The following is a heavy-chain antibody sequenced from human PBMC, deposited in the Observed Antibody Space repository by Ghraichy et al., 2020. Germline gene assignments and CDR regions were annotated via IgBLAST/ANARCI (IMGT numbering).Heavy chain of an antibody. J-gene: IGHJ4*02. V-gene: IGHV3-7*03. CDR2: INQDGSDK. Sequence: GESLNISCAASGLAFSSYWMSWVRQAPGKGLEWVANINQDGSDKYYVDSVKGRFTISRDNAKNSLYLQMTSLRAEDTAVYYCARGYYYDSRGFYLDYWGQGTLVTVSS. CDR3: ARGYYYDSRGFYLDY. CDR1: GLAFSSYW. D-gene: IGHD3-22*01.